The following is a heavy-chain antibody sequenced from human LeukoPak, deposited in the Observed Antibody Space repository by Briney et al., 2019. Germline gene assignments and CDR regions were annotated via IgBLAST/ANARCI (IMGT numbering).Heavy chain of an antibody. CDR2: ISGSGGST. CDR1: GFTFSSYA. D-gene: IGHD6-6*01. Sequence: GGSLRLSCAASGFTFSSYAMSWVRQAPGKGLEWVSGISGSGGSTKYADSVKGRFTVSRDNSKNTLYLQMNSLRAEDTAVYYCAKEEYSSSYDYWGQGTLVTVSS. V-gene: IGHV3-23*01. J-gene: IGHJ4*02. CDR3: AKEEYSSSYDY.